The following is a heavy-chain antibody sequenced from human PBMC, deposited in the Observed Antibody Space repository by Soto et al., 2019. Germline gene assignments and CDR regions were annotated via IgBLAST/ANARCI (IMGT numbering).Heavy chain of an antibody. CDR3: ARYITRGCYFDY. D-gene: IGHD3-10*01. V-gene: IGHV3-74*01. J-gene: IGHJ4*02. CDR2: INSDGSST. Sequence: LRLSCAASGFTFGSYWMHWVRQAPGKGLVWVSRINSDGSSTSYADSVKGRFTISRDNAKNTLYLQMNSLRAEDTAVYYCARYITRGCYFDYWGQGTLVTVSS. CDR1: GFTFGSYW.